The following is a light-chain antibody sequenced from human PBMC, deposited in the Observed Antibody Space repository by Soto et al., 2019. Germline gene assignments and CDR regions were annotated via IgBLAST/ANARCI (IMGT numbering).Light chain of an antibody. Sequence: EILMMLSPATLKLSPGERATLSCRASQSISSNLAWYQQKPGQAPRLLIYGASTRATGIPARFSGSGSGTEFTLTISSLQSEDFAVYYCYQYQMWRDFGQGTKVEI. CDR3: YQYQMWRD. J-gene: IGKJ2*01. V-gene: IGKV3-15*01. CDR2: GAS. CDR1: QSISSN.